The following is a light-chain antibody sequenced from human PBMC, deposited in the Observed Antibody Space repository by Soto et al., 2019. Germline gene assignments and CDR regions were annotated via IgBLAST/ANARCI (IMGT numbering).Light chain of an antibody. Sequence: QPVLTQSSSASASLGSSVKLTCTLSSGHSTYIIAWHQQQPGKAPRYLMKLEGSGNYNKGNGVPDRFSGSSSGADRYLTISNLQFEDEADYYCETWDSNSRVFGGGTKVTVL. CDR2: LEGSGNY. CDR3: ETWDSNSRV. V-gene: IGLV4-60*02. CDR1: SGHSTYI. J-gene: IGLJ2*01.